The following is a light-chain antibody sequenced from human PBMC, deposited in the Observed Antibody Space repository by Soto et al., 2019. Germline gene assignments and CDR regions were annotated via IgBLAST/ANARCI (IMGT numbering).Light chain of an antibody. J-gene: IGKJ3*01. V-gene: IGKV3-20*01. CDR2: GVS. Sequence: EIVLTQSPGTLSLSPRERATLSCRASQSVGSTYLAWYQQKPGQAPKLLIYGVSSRATGIPDRFSGSGSGTDFTLTISRLEPEDFAVYYCQQYATSPLTFGPGTKVDI. CDR1: QSVGSTY. CDR3: QQYATSPLT.